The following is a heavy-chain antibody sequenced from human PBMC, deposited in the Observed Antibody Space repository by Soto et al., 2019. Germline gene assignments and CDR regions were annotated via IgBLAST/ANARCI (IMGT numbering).Heavy chain of an antibody. CDR3: ARARVGYSDSSGYYYVYNWCDP. CDR1: GYTFTSYG. J-gene: IGHJ5*02. V-gene: IGHV1-18*01. D-gene: IGHD3-22*01. CDR2: ISAYNGNT. Sequence: ASVKVSCKASGYTFTSYGISWVRQAPGQGLEWMGWISAYNGNTNYAQKLQGRVTMTTDTSTSTAYMELRSLRSDDTAVYYCARARVGYSDSSGYYYVYNWCDPWGKGSLFTVSS.